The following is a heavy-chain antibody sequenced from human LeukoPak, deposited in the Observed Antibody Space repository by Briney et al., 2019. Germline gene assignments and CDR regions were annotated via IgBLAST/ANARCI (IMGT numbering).Heavy chain of an antibody. Sequence: ASVKVSCKASGYTFTSYAMSWVRQAPGQGLEWMGWINTNTGNPTYAQGFTGRSVFSLDTSVSTAYLQISSLKAEDTAVYYCARDIVSSGWIGGFDIWGQGTMVTVSS. CDR1: GYTFTSYA. CDR2: INTNTGNP. CDR3: ARDIVSSGWIGGFDI. D-gene: IGHD6-19*01. V-gene: IGHV7-4-1*02. J-gene: IGHJ3*02.